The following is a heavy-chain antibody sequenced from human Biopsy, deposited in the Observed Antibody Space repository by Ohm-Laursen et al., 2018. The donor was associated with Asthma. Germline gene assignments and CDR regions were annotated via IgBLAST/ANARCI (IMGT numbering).Heavy chain of an antibody. V-gene: IGHV3-30*18. CDR1: GFSFSNYG. CDR2: ISFDGTNR. CDR3: AKEVFPGWELRRGPDS. Sequence: SLRLSCTVSGFSFSNYGMHWVRQAPGKGLGWVAVISFDGTNRNYTDSVKGRFTISRDNSRNTLHLEMNSLRAEDTAVYFCAKEVFPGWELRRGPDSWGQGTLVTVSS. D-gene: IGHD1-26*01. J-gene: IGHJ4*02.